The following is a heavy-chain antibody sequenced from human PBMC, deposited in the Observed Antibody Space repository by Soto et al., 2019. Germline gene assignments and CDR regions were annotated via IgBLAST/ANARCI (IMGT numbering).Heavy chain of an antibody. J-gene: IGHJ5*02. V-gene: IGHV1-8*01. CDR2: MNPNSGNT. CDR3: ARVNYCSSTSCYEGWFDP. D-gene: IGHD2-2*01. CDR1: GYTFTSYD. Sequence: QVQLVQSGAEVKKPGASVKVSCKASGYTFTSYDINWVRQATGQGLEWMGWMNPNSGNTGYAQKFQGRVTMTRNTSISTAYKELSSLRSEDTAVYYCARVNYCSSTSCYEGWFDPWGQGTLVTVSS.